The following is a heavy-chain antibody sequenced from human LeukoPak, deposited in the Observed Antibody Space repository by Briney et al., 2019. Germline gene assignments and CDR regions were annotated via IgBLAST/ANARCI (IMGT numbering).Heavy chain of an antibody. Sequence: GGSLRLSCVASGFRFSDFAMSWIRQAPGKGLEWVAYITSSGDDIYYADSVKGRFTISRDSAKNALFLRMSSLRVEDTATYYCASDIVATSGDFWGQGTLVSVSS. D-gene: IGHD5-12*01. J-gene: IGHJ4*02. CDR2: ITSSGDDI. CDR1: GFRFSDFA. CDR3: ASDIVATSGDF. V-gene: IGHV3-11*01.